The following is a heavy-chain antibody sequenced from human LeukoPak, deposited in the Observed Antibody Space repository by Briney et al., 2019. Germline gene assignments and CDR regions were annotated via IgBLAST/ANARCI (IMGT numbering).Heavy chain of an antibody. CDR1: GFTFSSYA. D-gene: IGHD6-19*01. J-gene: IGHJ4*02. CDR2: FSGTSTN. Sequence: GGSLRLSCAASGFTFSSYAMSWVRQAPGKGLEWVSTFSGTSTNSYADAVKGRVTISRDNSKNTLYLQINSLRAEDTAVYYCAKLKQWQPQRYFFEYWGQGALVTVAS. CDR3: AKLKQWQPQRYFFEY. V-gene: IGHV3-23*01.